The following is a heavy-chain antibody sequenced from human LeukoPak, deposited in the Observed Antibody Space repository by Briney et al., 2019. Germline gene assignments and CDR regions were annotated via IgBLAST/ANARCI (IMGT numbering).Heavy chain of an antibody. D-gene: IGHD2-2*01. CDR2: IQPDGSDT. CDR1: GFTFSSHW. Sequence: GGSLRLSCAASGFTFSSHWMYWVRQAPGKGLEWVANIQPDGSDTYYGDSVKGRFTISRDNAKNSLYLQMNSLRAEDTAVYYCTRIIVEVPGVSDYCDSWGQGTLVTVSS. V-gene: IGHV3-7*05. CDR3: TRIIVEVPGVSDYCDS. J-gene: IGHJ4*02.